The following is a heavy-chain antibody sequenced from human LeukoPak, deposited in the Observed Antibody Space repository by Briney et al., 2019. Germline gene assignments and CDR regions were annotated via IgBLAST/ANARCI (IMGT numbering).Heavy chain of an antibody. J-gene: IGHJ4*02. D-gene: IGHD6-6*01. CDR1: GDSVSSNSAA. V-gene: IGHV6-1*01. Sequence: SQTLSLTCAISGDSVSSNSAAWSWIRQSPSRGLEWLGRTYHTSKWFSEYTISLKSRITINPDTSKNQFSLQLKSVSPEDTAVYYCARDNFAAHCDFDYWGQGTLVTVSP. CDR3: ARDNFAAHCDFDY. CDR2: TYHTSKWFS.